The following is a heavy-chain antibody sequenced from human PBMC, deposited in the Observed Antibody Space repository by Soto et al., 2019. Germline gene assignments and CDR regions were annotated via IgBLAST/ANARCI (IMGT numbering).Heavy chain of an antibody. CDR2: MNPTSGNT. CDR1: GYTFTTYD. CDR3: ARSDGHIFNLLDS. Sequence: QVQLVQSGTEVKTPGASVKVSCKASGYTFTTYDMNWVRQAPGQGLEWMGWMNPTSGNTGYAQKFQGRLTMTWDTAIDIAHMELSSLRNEDTAVYYCARSDGHIFNLLDSWGQGTLVTISA. V-gene: IGHV1-8*01. D-gene: IGHD3-9*01. J-gene: IGHJ5*01.